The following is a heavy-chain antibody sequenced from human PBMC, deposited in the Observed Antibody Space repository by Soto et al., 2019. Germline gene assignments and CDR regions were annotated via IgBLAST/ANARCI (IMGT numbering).Heavy chain of an antibody. V-gene: IGHV1-18*01. CDR2: ISAYNGNT. CDR1: GYTFTSYG. D-gene: IGHD2-8*01. CDR3: ARDPYHVLMVNAPNLYGMEV. Sequence: ASVKVSCKASGYTFTSYGISWVRQAPGQGLEWMGWISAYNGNTNYAQSLQGRLTLTTDTSTTTAYMELRSLRSDDTAVYYCARDPYHVLMVNAPNLYGMEVWGQRTTVTGSS. J-gene: IGHJ6*02.